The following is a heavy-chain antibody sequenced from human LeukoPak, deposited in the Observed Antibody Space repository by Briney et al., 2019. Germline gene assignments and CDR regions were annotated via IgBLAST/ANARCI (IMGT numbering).Heavy chain of an antibody. CDR2: IDWDDDK. Sequence: TLSLTCAVYGGSFSGYYWSWIRQPPGKALEWLARIDWDDDKYYSTSLKTRLTISKDTSKNQVVLTMTNMDPVDTATYYCARDLSYGMDVWGQGTTVTVSS. J-gene: IGHJ6*02. CDR1: GGSFSGYY. V-gene: IGHV2-70*11. CDR3: ARDLSYGMDV.